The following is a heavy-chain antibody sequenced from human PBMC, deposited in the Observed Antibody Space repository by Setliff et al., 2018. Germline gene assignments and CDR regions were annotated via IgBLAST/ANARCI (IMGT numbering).Heavy chain of an antibody. CDR2: ISTSGST. J-gene: IGHJ6*02. CDR1: GVSIINSYY. V-gene: IGHV4-4*07. Sequence: PSETLSLTCTVSGVSIINSYYWSWIRQPAGKGLEWIGRISTSGSTNYNPSLQSRVIISVDASKNRLSLQLNSVTPADTAVYLCARDRSAYNYGLDVWGQGPTVTVSS. CDR3: ARDRSAYNYGLDV.